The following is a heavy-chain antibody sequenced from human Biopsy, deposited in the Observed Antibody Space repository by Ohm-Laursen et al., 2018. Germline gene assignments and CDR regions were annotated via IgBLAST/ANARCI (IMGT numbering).Heavy chain of an antibody. D-gene: IGHD3-10*01. V-gene: IGHV4-34*01. Sequence: SETLSLTWGVYGGSFSGYYCSWIRQPPGKGLEWIGEINDSGRTNYNPSLRSRVTFSVDTSKNQFSLKLSSVTAADTAAYYCARGTNYYGSGRNRHWFDPWGQGTQVTVSS. CDR1: GGSFSGYY. J-gene: IGHJ5*02. CDR3: ARGTNYYGSGRNRHWFDP. CDR2: INDSGRT.